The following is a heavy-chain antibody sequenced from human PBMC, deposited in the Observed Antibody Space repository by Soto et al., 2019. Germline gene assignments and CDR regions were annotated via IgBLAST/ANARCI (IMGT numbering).Heavy chain of an antibody. CDR3: AKDRLAGNFAY. J-gene: IGHJ4*02. CDR1: GFTFNNYS. Sequence: GSLKLSSAAPGFTFNNYSMNWARQAPGKGLEWVATISATGGSTYYADSVKGRFTISRDNSKNTLYLQMNGLRVEDTAVYYCAKDRLAGNFAYWGQGTQVTVSS. CDR2: ISATGGST. V-gene: IGHV3-23*01.